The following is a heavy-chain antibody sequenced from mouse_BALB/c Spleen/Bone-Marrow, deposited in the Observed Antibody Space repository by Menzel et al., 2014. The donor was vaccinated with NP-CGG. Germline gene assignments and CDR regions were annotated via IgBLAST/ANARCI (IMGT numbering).Heavy chain of an antibody. CDR1: GYTFTSYV. V-gene: IGHV1-14*01. CDR3: ARHYYEYDGVTDY. J-gene: IGHJ4*01. Sequence: VQLQQSGPELVKPGASVKMSCKASGYTFTSYVMHWVKQKPGQGLEWIGYINPYNDGTKYNEKFKGKATLTLDKSSSTAYMELSSLSSEDSAVYYCARHYYEYDGVTDYWGQGTSVTVSS. D-gene: IGHD2-4*01. CDR2: INPYNDGT.